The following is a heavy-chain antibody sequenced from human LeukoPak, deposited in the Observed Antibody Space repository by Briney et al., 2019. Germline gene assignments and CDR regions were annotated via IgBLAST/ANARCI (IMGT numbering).Heavy chain of an antibody. Sequence: GESLKISCQASGYSFTSSWIGWARQMPGEGLEWMAIINPGDSDTRYSPSFQGQVTISADKSISTVYLRWGSLKASDTAMYYCARQPGAGWFDPWGQGTLVTVSS. J-gene: IGHJ5*02. D-gene: IGHD3-10*01. CDR3: ARQPGAGWFDP. V-gene: IGHV5-51*01. CDR1: GYSFTSSW. CDR2: INPGDSDT.